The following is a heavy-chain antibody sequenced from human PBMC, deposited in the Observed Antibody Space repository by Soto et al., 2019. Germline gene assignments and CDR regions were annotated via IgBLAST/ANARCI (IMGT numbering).Heavy chain of an antibody. V-gene: IGHV3-30-3*01. CDR1: GFTFSSSA. CDR2: IAYDGSNK. J-gene: IGHJ4*02. CDR3: ARDSPQGLDY. Sequence: QVQLVESGGGVVQPGRSLRLSCAASGFTFSSSAMHWVRQAPGKGLEWVAGIAYDGSNKYHADSVKGRFTISRDNSKNTLYVQMNSLRGEDTAVYYCARDSPQGLDYWGQGALVTVSS.